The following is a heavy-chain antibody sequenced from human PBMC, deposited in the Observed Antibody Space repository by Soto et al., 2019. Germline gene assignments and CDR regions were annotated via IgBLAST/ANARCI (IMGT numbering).Heavy chain of an antibody. Sequence: QVQLQESGPGLVKPSQTLSLTCTVSGGSISSGGYFWSWIRQHPGKGLEWIGFIYYSGSTYYNPSLKGRVTISVDTSKNQFSLKLSSVTAADTAVYYCARAGAAPYYYYGMDVWGQGTPVTVSS. CDR3: ARAGAAPYYYYGMDV. D-gene: IGHD6-6*01. CDR2: IYYSGST. V-gene: IGHV4-31*03. CDR1: GGSISSGGYF. J-gene: IGHJ6*02.